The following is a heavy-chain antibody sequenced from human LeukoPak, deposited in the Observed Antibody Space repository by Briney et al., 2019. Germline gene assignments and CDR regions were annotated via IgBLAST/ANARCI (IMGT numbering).Heavy chain of an antibody. J-gene: IGHJ5*02. CDR3: ARGVYAMGNVSGWFDP. D-gene: IGHD2-8*01. CDR1: GYSISSGYY. V-gene: IGHV4-38-2*02. Sequence: SETLSLTCTVSGYSISSGYYWGWIRQPPGKGLEWIANIYRSGSTHYNPPLKSRVTISLDTSKNQFSLKLSSVTAADTAVYYCARGVYAMGNVSGWFDPWGQGTLVTVSS. CDR2: IYRSGST.